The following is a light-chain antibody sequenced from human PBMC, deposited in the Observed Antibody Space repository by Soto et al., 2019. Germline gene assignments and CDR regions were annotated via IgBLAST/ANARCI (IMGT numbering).Light chain of an antibody. J-gene: IGLJ2*01. Sequence: QSALTQPASVSGSPGQSITISCTGTSSDIGGYNFVSWYQQHPGKAPHLMIYEVSNRPSGVSNRFSGSKSGDTASLTISGLQAEDEAAYYCSSYTGSVTLFGGGTKVTVL. V-gene: IGLV2-14*01. CDR3: SSYTGSVTL. CDR1: SSDIGGYNF. CDR2: EVS.